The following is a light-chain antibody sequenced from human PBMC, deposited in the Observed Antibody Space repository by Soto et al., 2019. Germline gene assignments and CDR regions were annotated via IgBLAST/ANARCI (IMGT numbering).Light chain of an antibody. J-gene: IGKJ1*01. Sequence: SQSLASVSTHEAHSVTISCRASQGISRYLAWYQQKPGKAPMLLIYAASTLLSGVPSRFSGSGSGADFTLTISSLQPEDFATYYCQQLNTYPWTFGQGSKV. V-gene: IGKV1-9*01. CDR3: QQLNTYPWT. CDR2: AAS. CDR1: QGISRY.